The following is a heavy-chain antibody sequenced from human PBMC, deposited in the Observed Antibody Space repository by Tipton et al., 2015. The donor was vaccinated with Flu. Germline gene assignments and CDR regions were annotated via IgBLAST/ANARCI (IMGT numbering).Heavy chain of an antibody. J-gene: IGHJ4*02. V-gene: IGHV4-4*02. Sequence: SLRLSCAVSGGSISSSNWWSWVRQPPGKGLEWIGEIYHSGSTNYNPSLKSRVTISVDKSKNQFSLKLSSVTAADTAVYYCARAGPQTYYYDSSGYYPLDYWGQGTLVTVSS. CDR3: ARAGPQTYYYDSSGYYPLDY. CDR2: IYHSGST. D-gene: IGHD3-22*01. CDR1: GGSISSSNW.